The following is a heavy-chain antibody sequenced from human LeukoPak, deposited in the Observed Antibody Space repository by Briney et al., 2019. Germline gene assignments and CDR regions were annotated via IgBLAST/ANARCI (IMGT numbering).Heavy chain of an antibody. J-gene: IGHJ4*02. Sequence: SETLSLTCTVSGGSISSGGYYWSWIRQHPGKGLEWIGYIYYSGSTYYNPSLKSRVTISVDTSKNQFSLKLSSVTAEDTAVYYCAREQSTVVKARSFDYWGQGTLVTVSS. CDR3: AREQSTVVKARSFDY. V-gene: IGHV4-31*03. D-gene: IGHD4-23*01. CDR2: IYYSGST. CDR1: GGSISSGGYY.